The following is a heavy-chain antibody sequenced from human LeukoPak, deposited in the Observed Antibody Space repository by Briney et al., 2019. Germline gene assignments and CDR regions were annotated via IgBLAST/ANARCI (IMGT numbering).Heavy chain of an antibody. J-gene: IGHJ4*02. CDR3: ARVLSNWNSDY. CDR2: ISSSSSYI. CDR1: GLTFSSYS. Sequence: GGSLRLSCAASGLTFSSYSMNWVRQAPGKGLEWVSFISSSSSYIYYADSVKGRFTISRDNAKNSLYLQMNSLRAEDTAVYYCARVLSNWNSDYWGQGTLVTVSS. D-gene: IGHD1-1*01. V-gene: IGHV3-21*01.